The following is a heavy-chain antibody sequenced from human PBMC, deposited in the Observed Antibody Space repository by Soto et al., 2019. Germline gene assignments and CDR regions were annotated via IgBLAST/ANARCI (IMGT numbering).Heavy chain of an antibody. J-gene: IGHJ4*02. CDR2: IIPIFGTA. CDR3: ARDQGRNYGSAY. V-gene: IGHV1-69*13. CDR1: GGTFSSYA. D-gene: IGHD3-10*01. Sequence: ASVKVSCKASGGTFSSYAISWVRQAPGQGLEWMGGIIPIFGTANYAQKFQGRVTITADESTSTAYMELSSLRSEDTAVYYCARDQGRNYGSAYWGQGTLVTVSS.